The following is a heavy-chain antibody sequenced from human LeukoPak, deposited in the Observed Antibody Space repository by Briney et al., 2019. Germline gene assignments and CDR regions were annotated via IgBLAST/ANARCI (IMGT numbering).Heavy chain of an antibody. Sequence: GRSLRLPCAASGFTFRNYYMHWVRQAPGKGLEWVAVISLDGNNEYYADSVKGRFSLSRDNSMNTLYLQLNSLRTEDTAMYYCARDLSGHWTYDYWGQGTLVTVSS. J-gene: IGHJ4*01. CDR1: GFTFRNYY. CDR3: ARDLSGHWTYDY. CDR2: ISLDGNNE. D-gene: IGHD1-1*01. V-gene: IGHV3-30-3*01.